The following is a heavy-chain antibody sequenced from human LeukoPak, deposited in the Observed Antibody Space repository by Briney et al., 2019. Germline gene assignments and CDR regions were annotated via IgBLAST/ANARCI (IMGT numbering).Heavy chain of an antibody. Sequence: GGSLRLSCAASGFTFSSYAMTWVRQAPGKGLEWVSAITGGGDTTYYADSVKGRFTISRDNSKNTLYLQMNSLRAEDTAVYYCARAKVTTHFDYWGQGTLVTVSS. V-gene: IGHV3-23*01. J-gene: IGHJ4*02. CDR1: GFTFSSYA. CDR3: ARAKVTTHFDY. D-gene: IGHD4-17*01. CDR2: ITGGGDTT.